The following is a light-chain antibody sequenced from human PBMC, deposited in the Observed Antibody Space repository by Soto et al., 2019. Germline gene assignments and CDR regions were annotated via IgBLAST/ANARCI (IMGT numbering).Light chain of an antibody. J-gene: IGLJ2*01. Sequence: SYELTQPPAVSVAPGKTAKITCGGSNIGSKSVHWYQQKPGQAPVLDIYYDTDRPSGVPERLSGSNSGSTAALTISRVEAGDEADYYCQVWDIGSGVIFGGGTKLTVL. CDR1: NIGSKS. CDR2: YDT. V-gene: IGLV3-21*04. CDR3: QVWDIGSGVI.